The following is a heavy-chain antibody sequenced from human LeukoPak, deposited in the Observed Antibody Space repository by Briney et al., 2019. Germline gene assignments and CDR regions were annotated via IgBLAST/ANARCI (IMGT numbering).Heavy chain of an antibody. CDR3: ATVADCSSTSCYSLFD. V-gene: IGHV1-24*01. D-gene: IGHD2-2*01. CDR2: FDPEDGET. CDR1: GYTHTELS. J-gene: IGHJ4*02. Sequence: ASVKVSCKVSGYTHTELSMHWVRQAPGKGLEWMGGFDPEDGETIYAQKFQGRVTMTEDTSTDTAYMELSSLRSEDTAVYYCATVADCSSTSCYSLFDWGQGTLVTVSS.